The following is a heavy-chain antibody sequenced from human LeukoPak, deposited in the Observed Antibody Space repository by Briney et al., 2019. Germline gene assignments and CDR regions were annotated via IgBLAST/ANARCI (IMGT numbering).Heavy chain of an antibody. CDR3: ARGRLRFLEWPNQSGMDV. Sequence: SETLSLTCTVSGGSISSYYWSWIRQPPGKGLEWIAYISDIGSINYNPSLKSRVTISLDTSKNQFSLKLSSVTAADTAVYYCARGRLRFLEWPNQSGMDVWGQGTTVTVSS. J-gene: IGHJ6*02. V-gene: IGHV4-59*12. D-gene: IGHD3-3*01. CDR1: GGSISSYY. CDR2: ISDIGSI.